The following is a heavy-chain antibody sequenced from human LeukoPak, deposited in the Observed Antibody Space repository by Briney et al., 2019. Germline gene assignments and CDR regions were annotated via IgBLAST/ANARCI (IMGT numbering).Heavy chain of an antibody. J-gene: IGHJ4*02. CDR1: GFTFSSYA. D-gene: IGHD3-10*01. Sequence: GGSLRLSCAASGFTFSSYAMSWVRQAPGKGLEWVSAISGSGGSTYYADSVKGRFTISRDNAKNSLYLQMNSLRAEDTAVYYCARDLAIRAFDYWGQGTLVTVSS. V-gene: IGHV3-23*01. CDR3: ARDLAIRAFDY. CDR2: ISGSGGST.